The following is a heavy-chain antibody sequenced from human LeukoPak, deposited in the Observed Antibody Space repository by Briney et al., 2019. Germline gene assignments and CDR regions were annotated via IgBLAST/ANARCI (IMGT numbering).Heavy chain of an antibody. V-gene: IGHV4-59*08. J-gene: IGHJ4*02. CDR3: ARHFDSSRPVDY. CDR1: GGSISSHY. D-gene: IGHD3-22*01. Sequence: PSETLSLTCTVSGGSISSHYWSWIRQPPGRELEWIGYTYYSGSTNYNPSLKSRVTISVDTSKNQFSLKLSSVTAADTAVYYCARHFDSSRPVDYWGQGTLVTVSS. CDR2: TYYSGST.